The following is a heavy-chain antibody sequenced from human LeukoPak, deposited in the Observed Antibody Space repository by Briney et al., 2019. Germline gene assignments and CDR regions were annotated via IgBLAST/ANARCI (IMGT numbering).Heavy chain of an antibody. D-gene: IGHD5-12*01. J-gene: IGHJ4*02. V-gene: IGHV3-23*01. Sequence: PGGSLRLSCVASGFMFSDYAMSWVRQAPGKGLEWVSAISGSGGSTYYADSVKGRFTISRDNSKNTLYLQMNSLRAEDTAVYYCAKGGSGYENYFDYWGQGTLVTVSS. CDR2: ISGSGGST. CDR1: GFMFSDYA. CDR3: AKGGSGYENYFDY.